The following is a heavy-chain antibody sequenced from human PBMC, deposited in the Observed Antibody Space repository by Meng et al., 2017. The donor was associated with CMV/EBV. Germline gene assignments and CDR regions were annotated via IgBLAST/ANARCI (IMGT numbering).Heavy chain of an antibody. CDR2: IYYSGST. Sequence: SETLSLTCTVSGGSVSSGSYYWSWIRQPPGKGLEWIGYIYYSGSTNYNPSLKSRVTISVDTSKNQFSLKRSSVTAADTAVYYCARGAAARLGYYYYGMDVWGQGTTVTVSS. CDR1: GGSVSSGSYY. D-gene: IGHD6-6*01. J-gene: IGHJ6*02. V-gene: IGHV4-61*01. CDR3: ARGAAARLGYYYYGMDV.